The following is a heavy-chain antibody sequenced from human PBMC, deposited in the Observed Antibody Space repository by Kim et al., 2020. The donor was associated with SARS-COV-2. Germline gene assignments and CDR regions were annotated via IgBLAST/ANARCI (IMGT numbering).Heavy chain of an antibody. CDR3: VKAISGYYFDLDY. J-gene: IGHJ4*02. V-gene: IGHV3-64D*09. D-gene: IGHD3-3*01. CDR2: ISTNGDNT. Sequence: GGSLRLSCSASGFTFSSYAMHWVRQAPGKGLEYVSGISTNGDNTNNADSVKGRFTISRDNSKSTLYLQMNSLRPEDTAVYYCVKAISGYYFDLDYWGQGTLVIVSS. CDR1: GFTFSSYA.